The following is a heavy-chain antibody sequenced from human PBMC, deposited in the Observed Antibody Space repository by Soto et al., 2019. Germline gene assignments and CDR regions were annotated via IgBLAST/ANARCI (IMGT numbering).Heavy chain of an antibody. J-gene: IGHJ5*02. CDR2: MSPNSGNT. D-gene: IGHD4-17*01. CDR1: GYTFTTYD. CDR3: ARGVKYGAYSRWFDP. V-gene: IGHV1-8*01. Sequence: ASVKVSCKASGYTFTTYDINWVRQATGQGLEYLGWMSPNSGNTGYVQKFQGRVTMTWDTSITTAYMELSSLRSEDTAVYFCARGVKYGAYSRWFDPWGQGTLVTVSS.